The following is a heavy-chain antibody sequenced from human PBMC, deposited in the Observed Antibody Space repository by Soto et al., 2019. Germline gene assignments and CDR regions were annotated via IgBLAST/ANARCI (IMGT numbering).Heavy chain of an antibody. V-gene: IGHV4-59*01. D-gene: IGHD6-13*01. CDR2: IYYSGGT. CDR1: GGSISSYY. Sequence: SETLSLTCTVSGGSISSYYWSWIRQPPGKGLEWIGYIYYSGGTNYNPSLKSRVTISVDTSKNQFSLKLSSVTAADTAVYYCASRHLSIAADQDYYYYMDVWGKGTTVTVSS. J-gene: IGHJ6*03. CDR3: ASRHLSIAADQDYYYYMDV.